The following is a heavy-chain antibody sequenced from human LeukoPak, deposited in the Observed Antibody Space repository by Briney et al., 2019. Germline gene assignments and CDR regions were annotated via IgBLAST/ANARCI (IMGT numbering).Heavy chain of an antibody. Sequence: GGSLRLSCAASGFTFSNYGRHWVRQAPGKGLEWVSGFRDGSHTTYYYADSVKGRFTISRDNSKNTLYLDMNSLRVEDTAVYYCAKLGSGSYSSNWGQGTLVTVSS. CDR2: FRDGSHTT. D-gene: IGHD3-10*01. J-gene: IGHJ4*02. V-gene: IGHV3-23*01. CDR3: AKLGSGSYSSN. CDR1: GFTFSNYG.